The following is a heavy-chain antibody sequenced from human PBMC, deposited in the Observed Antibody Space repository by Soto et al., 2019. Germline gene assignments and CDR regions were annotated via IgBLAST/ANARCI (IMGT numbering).Heavy chain of an antibody. CDR2: TYDDGSA. J-gene: IGHJ5*02. CDR1: GGSISGSY. CDR3: AXDKYCSGGSCRKNWFDP. V-gene: IGHV4-59*01. Sequence: PSETLSLTCTVSGGSISGSYWSWIRQPPGKGLEWLAYTYDDGSANYNPSLKSRATISLDMSKNQFSLKLTSVTAADTAVYYCAXDKYCSGGSCRKNWFDPWGRGTLVTVSS. D-gene: IGHD2-15*01.